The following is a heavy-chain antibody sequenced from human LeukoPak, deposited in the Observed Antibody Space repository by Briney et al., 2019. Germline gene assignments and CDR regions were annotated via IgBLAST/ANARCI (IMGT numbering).Heavy chain of an antibody. CDR3: ARDGVEGATLDY. D-gene: IGHD1-26*01. CDR2: ITSSSSTI. CDR1: GFTFSSDG. Sequence: PGGSLRLSCAASGFTFSSDGMNWVRQAPGKGLEWVSHITSSSSTIYYADSVKGRFTISRDNGKNSLYLQMNSPRAEDTAVYYCARDGVEGATLDYWGQGTLVTVSS. V-gene: IGHV3-48*04. J-gene: IGHJ4*02.